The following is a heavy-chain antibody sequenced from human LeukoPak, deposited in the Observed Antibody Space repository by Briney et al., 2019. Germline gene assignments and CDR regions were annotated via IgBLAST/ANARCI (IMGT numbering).Heavy chain of an antibody. CDR1: GDAITSGDDY. D-gene: IGHD6-19*01. CDR3: ARGDYTVLAGSPFDL. V-gene: IGHV4-30-4*01. Sequence: SETLSLTCSVSGDAITSGDDYWNWIRQSPGKGLQWIGYIFFTGSAYYNPSLGSRFTISLDAPKNQFSLRLNSVTAADTAVYYCARGDYTVLAGSPFDLWGRGTLVTVSS. J-gene: IGHJ4*02. CDR2: IFFTGSA.